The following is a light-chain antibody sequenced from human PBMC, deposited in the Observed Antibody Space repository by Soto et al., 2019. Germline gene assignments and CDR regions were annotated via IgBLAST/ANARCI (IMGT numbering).Light chain of an antibody. CDR1: QGISSY. J-gene: IGKJ4*01. Sequence: DIQLTQSPSFLSASVGDRVTITCRASQGISSYLAFYQQKPGKAPKLLIYAASTLQSGVPSRFSGSGSGTEFTLTISSLQPEDCATYYCQQLISYPLNFGGGTKVDIK. CDR2: AAS. CDR3: QQLISYPLN. V-gene: IGKV1-9*01.